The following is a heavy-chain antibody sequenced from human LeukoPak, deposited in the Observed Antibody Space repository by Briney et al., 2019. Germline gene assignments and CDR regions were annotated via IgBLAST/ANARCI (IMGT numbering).Heavy chain of an antibody. J-gene: IGHJ4*02. Sequence: GGSLRLSCAASGFTFSSSAMSWVRQAPGKGLEWVSVIYSGGSTYYADSVKGRFTISRDNSKNTLYLQMNTLRAEDTAVYYCARSSGWDSFDFWGQGTLVTVSS. CDR2: IYSGGST. CDR3: ARSSGWDSFDF. D-gene: IGHD6-19*01. CDR1: GFTFSSSA. V-gene: IGHV3-53*01.